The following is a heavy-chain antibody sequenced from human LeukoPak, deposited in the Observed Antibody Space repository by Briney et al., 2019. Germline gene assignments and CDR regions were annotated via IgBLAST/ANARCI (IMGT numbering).Heavy chain of an antibody. D-gene: IGHD5-24*01. V-gene: IGHV4-4*07. CDR2: IYSSGST. J-gene: IGHJ4*02. CDR3: ARGSPQWLQRNRIFDY. Sequence: SETLSLTCTVSGGSINNYYWSWIRQPAGKGLEWIGRIYSSGSTNYNPSLKSRVTISVDTSKNQFSLKLSSVTAADTAVYYCARGSPQWLQRNRIFDYWGQGTLVTVSS. CDR1: GGSINNYY.